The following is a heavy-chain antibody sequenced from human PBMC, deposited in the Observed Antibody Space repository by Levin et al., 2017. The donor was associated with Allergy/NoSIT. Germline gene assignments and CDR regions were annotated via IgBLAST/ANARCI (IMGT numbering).Heavy chain of an antibody. CDR1: GYTFNVYP. Sequence: GESLKISCKASGYTFNVYPIHWVRQAPGQGLEWMGWINPNGGATRYAQTFQGWVTMTRDTSITTVYMELRTLRSDDSAVYYCAREGEMAIRGDSFDIWGQGTMVSVSS. V-gene: IGHV1-2*04. CDR2: INPNGGAT. CDR3: AREGEMAIRGDSFDI. D-gene: IGHD5-24*01. J-gene: IGHJ3*02.